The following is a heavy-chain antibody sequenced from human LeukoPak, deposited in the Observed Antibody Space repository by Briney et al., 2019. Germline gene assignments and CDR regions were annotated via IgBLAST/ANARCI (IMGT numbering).Heavy chain of an antibody. CDR3: ARDSGLTYYYYDSSCYFDY. CDR1: GFTFSSYG. V-gene: IGHV3-33*01. J-gene: IGHJ4*02. D-gene: IGHD3-22*01. Sequence: PGGSLRLSCAASGFTFSSYGMHWVRQAPGKGLEWVAVIWYDGSNKYYADSVKGRFTISRDNSKNTLYLQMDSLRAEDTAVYYCARDSGLTYYYYDSSCYFDYWGQGTLVTVSS. CDR2: IWYDGSNK.